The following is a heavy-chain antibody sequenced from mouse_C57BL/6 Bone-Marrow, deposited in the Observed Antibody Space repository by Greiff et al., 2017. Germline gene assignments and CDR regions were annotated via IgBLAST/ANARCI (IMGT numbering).Heavy chain of an antibody. V-gene: IGHV3-6*01. J-gene: IGHJ3*01. CDR1: GYSITSGYY. CDR2: ISYDGSN. CDR3: ARVPLAY. Sequence: VQLKESGPGLVKPSQSLSLTCSVTGYSITSGYYWNWIRQFPGNKLEWMGYISYDGSNNYNPSLKNRISITRDTSKNQFFLKLNSVTTEDTATYYCARVPLAYWGQGTLVTVSA.